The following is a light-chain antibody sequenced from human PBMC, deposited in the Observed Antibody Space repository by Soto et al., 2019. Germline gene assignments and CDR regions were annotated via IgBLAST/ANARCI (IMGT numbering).Light chain of an antibody. CDR2: EVT. CDR3: CSYTSSTTYV. Sequence: QSVVTQPAFLSGSPVQSINISCTGTSSDVGGYNFVSWYQQRPGKAPKFMIFEVTNRPSGISDRFSGSKSGNTASLTISGLQAEDEADYYCCSYTSSTTYVFGTGTKVTVL. CDR1: SSDVGGYNF. J-gene: IGLJ1*01. V-gene: IGLV2-14*01.